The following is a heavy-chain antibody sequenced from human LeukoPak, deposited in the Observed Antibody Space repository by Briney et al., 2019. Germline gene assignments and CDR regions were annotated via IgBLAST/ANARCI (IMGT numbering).Heavy chain of an antibody. CDR1: GFTFSSYA. CDR2: IQYDGSKK. J-gene: IGHJ4*02. Sequence: GGSLRLPCAASGFTFSSYAMSWVRQAPGKGLEWVTFIQYDGSKKYYADSVKGRFTISRDNSKNTLYLEMNSLRAEDTAVYYCAKDIGSYYDYWGQGILVTVSS. D-gene: IGHD3-10*01. CDR3: AKDIGSYYDY. V-gene: IGHV3-30*02.